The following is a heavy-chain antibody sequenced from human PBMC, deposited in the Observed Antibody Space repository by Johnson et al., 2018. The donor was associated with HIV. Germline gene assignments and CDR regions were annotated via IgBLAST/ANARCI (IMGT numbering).Heavy chain of an antibody. CDR3: ARSYYDSSGYYNDAFDI. CDR2: INWNGGST. Sequence: VQLMESGGGLVQPGGSLRLSCAASGFTFDDYGMSWVRQAPGKGLEWVAGINWNGGSTGYADSVKGRFPISRDNAKNSLYLQMNSLRAEDTALYYCARSYYDSSGYYNDAFDIWGQGTMVTVSS. CDR1: GFTFDDYG. J-gene: IGHJ3*02. D-gene: IGHD3-22*01. V-gene: IGHV3-20*04.